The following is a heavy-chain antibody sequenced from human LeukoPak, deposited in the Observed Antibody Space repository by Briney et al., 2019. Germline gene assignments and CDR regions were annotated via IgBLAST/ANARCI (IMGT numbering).Heavy chain of an antibody. V-gene: IGHV3-30-3*01. CDR3: ARRTVTEYYFDY. Sequence: QPGGSLRLSCAASGFTFSSYPMHWVRQAPGKGLGWVAPISYDGSNKYYADSVKGRFTISRDNPKNTLYLQMNRLRPEDTAVYYCARRTVTEYYFDYWGQGTLVTVSS. CDR2: ISYDGSNK. D-gene: IGHD4-17*01. J-gene: IGHJ4*02. CDR1: GFTFSSYP.